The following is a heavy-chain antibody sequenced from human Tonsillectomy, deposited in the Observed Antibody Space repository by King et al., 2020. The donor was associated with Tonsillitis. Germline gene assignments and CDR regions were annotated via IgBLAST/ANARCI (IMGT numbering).Heavy chain of an antibody. V-gene: IGHV3-48*04. Sequence: VQLVKSGGGLIQPGGSLRLSCAASGFTFSSYGMNWVRQAPGKGLEWVSYISSSSSTTYYADSVKGRFTISRDNAKNSLYLQMNSLRAEDTAVYYCASYRQTVTSWDYWGQGTLVTVSS. CDR1: GFTFSSYG. CDR3: ASYRQTVTSWDY. CDR2: ISSSSSTT. D-gene: IGHD4-17*01. J-gene: IGHJ4*02.